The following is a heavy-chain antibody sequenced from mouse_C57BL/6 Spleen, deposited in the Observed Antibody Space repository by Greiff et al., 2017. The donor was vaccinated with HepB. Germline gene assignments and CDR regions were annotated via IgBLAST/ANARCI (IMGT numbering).Heavy chain of an antibody. V-gene: IGHV1-52*01. D-gene: IGHD1-1*01. CDR2: IDPSDSET. CDR1: GYTFTSYW. Sequence: QVQLQQPGAELVRPGSSVKLSCKASGYTFTSYWMHWVKQRPIQGLEWIGNIDPSDSETHYNQKFKDKATLTVDKYSSTAYMQLSSLTSEDSAVYYCAIGYYGSSYWYFDVWGTGTTVTVSS. J-gene: IGHJ1*03. CDR3: AIGYYGSSYWYFDV.